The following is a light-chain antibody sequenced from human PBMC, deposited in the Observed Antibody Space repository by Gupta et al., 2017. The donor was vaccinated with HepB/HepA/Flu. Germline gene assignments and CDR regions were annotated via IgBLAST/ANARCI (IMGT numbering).Light chain of an antibody. CDR2: GAS. Sequence: EIVMTQSPATLSVSPGERATLSCRASQSVSSKLAWYQQKPGQAPRLLINGASTRATGIPARFSGSGSGTEFTLTISSLQSEDFAVYSCQQYNNWPLTFGGGTKVEIK. J-gene: IGKJ4*01. V-gene: IGKV3-15*01. CDR3: QQYNNWPLT. CDR1: QSVSSK.